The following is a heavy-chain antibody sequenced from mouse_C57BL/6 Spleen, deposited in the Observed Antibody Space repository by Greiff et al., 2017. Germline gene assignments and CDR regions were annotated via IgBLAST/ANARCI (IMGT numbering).Heavy chain of an antibody. V-gene: IGHV6-3*01. J-gene: IGHJ1*03. CDR2: IRLKSDNYAT. CDR1: GFTFSNYW. D-gene: IGHD2-5*01. CDR3: IYYSNYVLGYFDV. Sequence: EVQRVESGGGLVQPGGSMKLSCVASGFTFSNYWMNWVRQSPEKGLEWVAQIRLKSDNYATHYAESVKGRFTISRDDSKSSVYLQMNNLRAEDTGIYYCIYYSNYVLGYFDVWGTGTTVTVSS.